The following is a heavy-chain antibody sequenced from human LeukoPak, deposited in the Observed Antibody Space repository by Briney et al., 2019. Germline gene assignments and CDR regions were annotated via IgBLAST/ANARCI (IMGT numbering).Heavy chain of an antibody. V-gene: IGHV4-61*02. Sequence: SQTLSLTCTVSGGSISSGSYYWSWIRQPAGKGLEWIGRIYTSGSTNYNPSLKSRVTISVDTSKNQFSLKLSSVTAADMAVYYCARAVITMIVPSGDWFDPWGQGTLVTVSS. CDR1: GGSISSGSYY. D-gene: IGHD3-22*01. J-gene: IGHJ5*02. CDR3: ARAVITMIVPSGDWFDP. CDR2: IYTSGST.